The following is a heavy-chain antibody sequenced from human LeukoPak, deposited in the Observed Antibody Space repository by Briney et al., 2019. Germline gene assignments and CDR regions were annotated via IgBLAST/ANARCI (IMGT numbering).Heavy chain of an antibody. J-gene: IGHJ6*02. CDR2: ISGSGGST. CDR1: GFTFSSYA. Sequence: GGSLRLSCAASGFTFSSYAMSWVRQAPGKGLEWVSAISGSGGSTYYADSVKGWFTISRDNSKNTLYLQMNSLRAEDTAVYYCAKDTPHGRDIVVVPAAIYAPGYYYGMDVWGQGTTVTVSS. D-gene: IGHD2-2*01. V-gene: IGHV3-23*01. CDR3: AKDTPHGRDIVVVPAAIYAPGYYYGMDV.